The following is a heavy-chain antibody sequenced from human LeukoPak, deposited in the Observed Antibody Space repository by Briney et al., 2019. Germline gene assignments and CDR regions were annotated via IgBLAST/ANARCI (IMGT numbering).Heavy chain of an antibody. D-gene: IGHD5-12*01. CDR1: GFTFSSYA. CDR3: AKLDSGYDYQSFFDY. V-gene: IGHV3-23*01. Sequence: PGGSLRLSCAASGFTFSSYAMSWVRQAPGKGLEWVSAISGSGGSTYYAGSVKGRFTISRDNSKNTLYLQMNSLRAEDTAVYYCAKLDSGYDYQSFFDYWGQGTLVTVSS. J-gene: IGHJ4*02. CDR2: ISGSGGST.